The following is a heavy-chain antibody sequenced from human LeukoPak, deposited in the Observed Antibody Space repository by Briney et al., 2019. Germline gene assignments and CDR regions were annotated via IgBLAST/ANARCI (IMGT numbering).Heavy chain of an antibody. CDR2: ISGSGGST. V-gene: IGHV3-23*01. J-gene: IGHJ1*01. CDR3: AKEDIVVVPAEKYFQH. Sequence: PGGSLRLSCAASGFTFSSYSMNWVRQAPGKGLEWVSAISGSGGSTYYADSVKGRFTISRDNSKNTLYLQMNSLRAEDTAVYYCAKEDIVVVPAEKYFQHWGQGTLVTVSS. D-gene: IGHD2-2*01. CDR1: GFTFSSYS.